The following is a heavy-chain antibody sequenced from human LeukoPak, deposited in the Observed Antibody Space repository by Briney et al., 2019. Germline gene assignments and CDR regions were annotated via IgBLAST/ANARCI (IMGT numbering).Heavy chain of an antibody. D-gene: IGHD4-17*01. CDR3: ARAKTTVTTSTGYYFDY. CDR2: INPNSGGT. V-gene: IGHV1-2*02. Sequence: ASVKVSCKASGYTFTGYYMHWVRQAPGQGLEWMGWINPNSGGTNYAQKFQGRVTMTRDTSISTAYMELSRLRSDDTAVYYYARAKTTVTTSTGYYFDYWGQGTLVTVSS. CDR1: GYTFTGYY. J-gene: IGHJ4*02.